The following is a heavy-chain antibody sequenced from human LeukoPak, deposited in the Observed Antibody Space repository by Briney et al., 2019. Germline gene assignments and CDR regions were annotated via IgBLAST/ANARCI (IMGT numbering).Heavy chain of an antibody. D-gene: IGHD1-26*01. V-gene: IGHV3-66*01. CDR3: ARDIRRELVFDY. CDR2: IYSGGST. Sequence: PGGSLRLSCAASGFTVSSNYMSWVRQAPGKGLEWVSVIYSGGSTYYADSVKGRFTISRDNSKNTLYLQMNSLRAEDTAVYYCARDIRRELVFDYWGQGTLVTVSS. J-gene: IGHJ4*02. CDR1: GFTVSSNY.